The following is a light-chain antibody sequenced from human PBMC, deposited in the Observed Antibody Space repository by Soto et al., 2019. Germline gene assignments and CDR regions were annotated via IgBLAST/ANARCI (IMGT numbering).Light chain of an antibody. CDR3: LLHYLGAPPV. CDR2: SIS. Sequence: QAVVTQEPSLTVSPGGTVTPTCASSTGAVTSGHYPNWFQQKPGQAPRTLIYSISNKHSWTPARFSGSLLGGKAALTLSGVQAEDEAEYYCLLHYLGAPPVFGEGTKLTVL. J-gene: IGLJ3*02. CDR1: TGAVTSGHY. V-gene: IGLV7-43*01.